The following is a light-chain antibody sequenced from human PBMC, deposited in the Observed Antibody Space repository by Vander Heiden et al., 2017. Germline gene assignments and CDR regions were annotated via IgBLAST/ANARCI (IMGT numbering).Light chain of an antibody. Sequence: QSVLTQPPSVSAAPGQKVTISCSGSSSNIGNNYVSWYQQHPGTAPKLLIYENNKRPSGIPDRFSGSKSGTSATLGITGLQTGDEADYYCGTWDGSLSASVFATGTKVSVL. CDR2: ENN. CDR1: SSNIGNNY. CDR3: GTWDGSLSASV. J-gene: IGLJ1*01. V-gene: IGLV1-51*02.